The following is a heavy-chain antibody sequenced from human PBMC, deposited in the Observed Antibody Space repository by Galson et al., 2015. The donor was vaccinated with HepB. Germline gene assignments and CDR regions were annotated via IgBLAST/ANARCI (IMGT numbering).Heavy chain of an antibody. V-gene: IGHV3-30*18. J-gene: IGHJ6*02. CDR2: ISYDGSNK. CDR1: GFTFSNHG. D-gene: IGHD2-8*01. CDR3: AKGPRFRLNYCTNGVCPPIYYYGMDV. Sequence: SLRLSCAASGFTFSNHGVHWVRQAPGKGLEWVEVISYDGSNKDYADSVKGRFTISRDNSKNTLYLQMNSLRAEDTAVYYCAKGPRFRLNYCTNGVCPPIYYYGMDVWGQGTTVTVSS.